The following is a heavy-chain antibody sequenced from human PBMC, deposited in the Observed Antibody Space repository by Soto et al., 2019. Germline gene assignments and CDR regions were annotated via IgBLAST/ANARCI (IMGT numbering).Heavy chain of an antibody. CDR1: GCSVGSYY. Sequence: XETLSLTCTVSGCSVGSYYWNWIRQPPGKGLEWIGYVYYTGGTTYNPSLKSRVTISIDTSKNQFSLKLDSVTAADTAVYYCARFRSGYYNKLFDYWGQGTLVTVSS. V-gene: IGHV4-59*02. CDR3: ARFRSGYYNKLFDY. J-gene: IGHJ4*02. D-gene: IGHD3-22*01. CDR2: VYYTGGT.